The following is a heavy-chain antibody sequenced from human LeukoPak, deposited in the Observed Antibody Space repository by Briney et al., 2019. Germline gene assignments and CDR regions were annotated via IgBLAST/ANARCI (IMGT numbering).Heavy chain of an antibody. CDR1: GFSLSTSGMC. Sequence: ESGPALVKPTQTLTLTCTFSGFSLSTSGMCVGWIRQPPGKALEWLSRIDWDDDKYYSTSLKTRLTISKDTSKNQVVLTMTNMDPVDTATYYCARTTYDSSGYYYSFDYWGQGTLVTVSS. V-gene: IGHV2-70*11. CDR3: ARTTYDSSGYYYSFDY. J-gene: IGHJ4*02. D-gene: IGHD3-22*01. CDR2: IDWDDDK.